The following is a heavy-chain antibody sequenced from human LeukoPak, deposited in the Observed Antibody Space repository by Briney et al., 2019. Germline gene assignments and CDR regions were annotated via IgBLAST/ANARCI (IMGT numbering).Heavy chain of an antibody. D-gene: IGHD1-26*01. CDR2: INGDESSI. CDR1: GFTFSSYW. Sequence: GGSLGLSCAASGFTFSSYWMHWVRQAPGKGLVWVSRINGDESSISYADSVKGRFTISRDNAKNTLYLQMNSLRAEDTAVYYCTRAGRSDHSGSFFWGQGTLVTVSS. CDR3: TRAGRSDHSGSFF. J-gene: IGHJ4*02. V-gene: IGHV3-74*01.